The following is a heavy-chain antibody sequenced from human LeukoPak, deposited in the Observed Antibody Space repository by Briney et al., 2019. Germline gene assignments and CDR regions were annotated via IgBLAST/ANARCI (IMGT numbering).Heavy chain of an antibody. CDR1: GYTFTGYY. CDR2: INPNSGGT. CDR3: ARDFDYYDSSGYLLHYFDY. J-gene: IGHJ4*02. Sequence: ASVKVSCKASGYTFTGYYMHWVRQAPGQGLEWMGWINPNSGGTNYAQKFQGRVTMTRDTSISTAYMELSRLRSDDTAVYYCARDFDYYDSSGYLLHYFDYWGQGTLVTVSS. V-gene: IGHV1-2*02. D-gene: IGHD3-22*01.